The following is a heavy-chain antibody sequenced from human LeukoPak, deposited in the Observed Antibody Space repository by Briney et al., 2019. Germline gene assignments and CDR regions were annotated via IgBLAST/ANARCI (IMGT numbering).Heavy chain of an antibody. Sequence: GGSLRLSCAASGFTFSSYAMSWVRQAPGKGLEWVSAISGSGGSTYYADSVKGRFTISRDNSKNTLHLQMNSLRAEDTAVYYCAKAVTFGGVIVIRLYYFDYWGQGTLVTVSS. V-gene: IGHV3-23*01. D-gene: IGHD3-16*02. CDR1: GFTFSSYA. J-gene: IGHJ4*02. CDR3: AKAVTFGGVIVIRLYYFDY. CDR2: ISGSGGST.